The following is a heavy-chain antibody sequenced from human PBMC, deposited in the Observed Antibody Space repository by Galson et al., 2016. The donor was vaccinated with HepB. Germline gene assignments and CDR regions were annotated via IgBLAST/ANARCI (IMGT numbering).Heavy chain of an antibody. CDR1: GVSISSGEYY. J-gene: IGHJ4*02. V-gene: IGHV4-31*03. Sequence: TLSLTCSVSGVSISSGEYYWSWIRQHPERGLEYIGHIYYSGTTYYNPSLKSRLTISVDTSKNQFSLTLSSVTAADTAVYYCARRPRGEATLPPLAYWGQGTLVTVSS. CDR3: ARRPRGEATLPPLAY. CDR2: IYYSGTT. D-gene: IGHD3-16*01.